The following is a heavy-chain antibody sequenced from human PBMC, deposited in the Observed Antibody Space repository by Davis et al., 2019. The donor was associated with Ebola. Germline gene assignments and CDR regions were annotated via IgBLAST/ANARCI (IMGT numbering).Heavy chain of an antibody. CDR2: ISYDGSNK. J-gene: IGHJ6*04. CDR1: GFTFSSYG. D-gene: IGHD2-2*01. V-gene: IGHV3-30*18. CDR3: AKIYCSSTSCITRYYYYYGMDV. Sequence: PGGSLRLSCAASGFTFSSYGMHWVRQAPGKGLEWVAVISYDGSNKYYADSVKGRFTISRDNSKNTLYLQMNSLRAEDTAVYYCAKIYCSSTSCITRYYYYYGMDVWGKGTTVTVSS.